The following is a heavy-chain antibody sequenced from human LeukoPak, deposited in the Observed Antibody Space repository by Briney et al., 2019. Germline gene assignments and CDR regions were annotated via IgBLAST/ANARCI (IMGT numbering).Heavy chain of an antibody. D-gene: IGHD2-2*01. Sequence: ASVKVSCKASGGTFSSYAISWVRQAPGQGLEWMGGIIPIFGTANYAQKFQGRVTITADESTSTAYMELSSLRSEDTAVYYCARVRCSSTSCYERGFDYWGQGTLATVSS. J-gene: IGHJ4*02. CDR2: IIPIFGTA. CDR3: ARVRCSSTSCYERGFDY. V-gene: IGHV1-69*13. CDR1: GGTFSSYA.